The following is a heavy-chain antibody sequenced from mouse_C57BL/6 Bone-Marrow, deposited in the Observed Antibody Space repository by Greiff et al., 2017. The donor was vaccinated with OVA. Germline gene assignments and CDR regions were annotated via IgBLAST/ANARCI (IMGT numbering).Heavy chain of an antibody. CDR1: GYTFTSYW. D-gene: IGHD2-5*01. Sequence: VQLQQPGAELVRPGSSVKLSCKASGYTFTSYWMDWVKQRPGQGLEWIGNIYPSDSETHYNQKFKDKATLTVDKSSSTAYMQLSSLTSEDPAVYYCARDYSNYGGGAMDYWGQGTSVTVSS. V-gene: IGHV1-61*01. CDR3: ARDYSNYGGGAMDY. J-gene: IGHJ4*01. CDR2: IYPSDSET.